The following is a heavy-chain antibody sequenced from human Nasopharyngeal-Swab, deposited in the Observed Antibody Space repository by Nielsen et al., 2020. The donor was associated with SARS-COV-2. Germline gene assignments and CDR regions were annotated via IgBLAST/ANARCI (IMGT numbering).Heavy chain of an antibody. CDR2: INHSGST. J-gene: IGHJ4*02. D-gene: IGHD3-9*01. Sequence: QTLSLTCAVYGGSFSGYYWSWIRQPPGKGLEWIGEINHSGSTNYNPSLKSRVTISVDTSKNQFSLKLSSVTAADTAVYYCARGRYYDILTGYYYFDYWGQGTLVTVSS. V-gene: IGHV4-34*01. CDR3: ARGRYYDILTGYYYFDY. CDR1: GGSFSGYY.